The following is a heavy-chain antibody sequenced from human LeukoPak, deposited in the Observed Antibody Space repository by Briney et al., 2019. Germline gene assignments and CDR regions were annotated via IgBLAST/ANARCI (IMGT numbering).Heavy chain of an antibody. CDR2: ISPDSGRT. CDR3: ARSGSTDY. V-gene: IGHV1-2*02. CDR1: GYTITDYY. J-gene: IGHJ4*02. D-gene: IGHD1-26*01. Sequence: ASVKVSCTASGYTITDYYMHWVRQAPGQGLEWIGWISPDSGRTGFAQKFQGRVTMTRDTSISTAYMELSRLRSDDTAVYYCARSGSTDYWGQGTLVTVSS.